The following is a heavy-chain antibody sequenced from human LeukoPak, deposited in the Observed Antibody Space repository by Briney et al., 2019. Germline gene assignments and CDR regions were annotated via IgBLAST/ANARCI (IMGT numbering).Heavy chain of an antibody. J-gene: IGHJ4*02. CDR3: ARHRCSGGSCYFDY. V-gene: IGHV4-34*01. CDR1: GGSFSGYY. CDR2: INHSGST. D-gene: IGHD2-15*01. Sequence: SETLSLTCAVYGGSFSGYYWSWIRQPPGKGLEWIGEINHSGSTNYNPSLKSRVTISVDTSKNQFSLKLSSVTAADTAVYYCARHRCSGGSCYFDYWGQGTLVTVSS.